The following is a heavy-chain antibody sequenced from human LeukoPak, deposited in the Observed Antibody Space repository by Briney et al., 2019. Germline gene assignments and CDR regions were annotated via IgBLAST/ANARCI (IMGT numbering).Heavy chain of an antibody. V-gene: IGHV3-9*01. CDR1: GLTFDDYA. D-gene: IGHD3-9*01. Sequence: GGSLRLSCAASGLTFDDYAMHWVRQAPGKGLEWVSGISWNSGSIGYADSVKGRFTISRDNAKNSLYLQMNSLRAEDTALYYCAKDLAAVILTGLDAFDIWGQGTMVTVSS. CDR2: ISWNSGSI. J-gene: IGHJ3*02. CDR3: AKDLAAVILTGLDAFDI.